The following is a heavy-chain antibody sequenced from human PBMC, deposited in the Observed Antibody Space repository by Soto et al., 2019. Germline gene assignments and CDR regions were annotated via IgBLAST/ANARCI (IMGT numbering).Heavy chain of an antibody. J-gene: IGHJ4*02. D-gene: IGHD7-27*01. V-gene: IGHV4-34*01. Sequence: SETLSLTSAVYGGSFSGYYWSWIRQPPGKGLEWIGEINHSGSTNYNPSLKSRVTMSVDTPKNRVSLNLTSLTAADTAIYYCARANWYSEYWGQGTLVTVSS. CDR3: ARANWYSEY. CDR2: INHSGST. CDR1: GGSFSGYY.